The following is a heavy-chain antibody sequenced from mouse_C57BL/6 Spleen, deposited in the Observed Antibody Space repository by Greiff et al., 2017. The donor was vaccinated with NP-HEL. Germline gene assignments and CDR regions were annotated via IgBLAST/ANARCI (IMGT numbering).Heavy chain of an antibody. CDR1: GYTFTSYW. Sequence: QVQLQQPGAELVKPGASVKLSCKASGYTFTSYWMHWVKQRPGQGLEWIGMIHPNSGSTNYNEKFKSKATLTVDKSSSTAYMQLSSLTSEDSAVYYCARLLRSQLGFAYWGQGTLVTVSA. CDR2: IHPNSGST. V-gene: IGHV1-64*01. D-gene: IGHD4-1*02. J-gene: IGHJ3*01. CDR3: ARLLRSQLGFAY.